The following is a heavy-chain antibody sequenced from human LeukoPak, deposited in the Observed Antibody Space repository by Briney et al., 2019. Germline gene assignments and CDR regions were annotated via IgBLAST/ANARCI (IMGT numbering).Heavy chain of an antibody. CDR2: ISGYNGNT. CDR3: AREAGPFDY. CDR1: GYTFNTYH. Sequence: ASVKVSCKASGYTFNTYHISWVRQAPGQGLEWMGWISGYNGNTNYAQKFQGRVTMTTDTSTSTAYMELRSLRFDDTAMYYCAREAGPFDYWGQGTLVTVSS. V-gene: IGHV1-18*01. D-gene: IGHD6-19*01. J-gene: IGHJ4*02.